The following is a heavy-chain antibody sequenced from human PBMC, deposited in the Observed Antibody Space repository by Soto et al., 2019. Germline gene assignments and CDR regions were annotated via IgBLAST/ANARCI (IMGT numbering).Heavy chain of an antibody. J-gene: IGHJ5*02. CDR2: IWYDGSNK. D-gene: IGHD1-20*01. CDR3: ARDRRVGNWNDPGGS. CDR1: GFTFSSYG. Sequence: GGSLRLSCAASGFTFSSYGMHWVRQAPGKGLEWVAVIWYDGSNKYYADSVKGRFTISRDNSKNTLYLQMNSLRAEDTAVYYCARDRRVGNWNDPGGSWGQGTLVTVSS. V-gene: IGHV3-33*01.